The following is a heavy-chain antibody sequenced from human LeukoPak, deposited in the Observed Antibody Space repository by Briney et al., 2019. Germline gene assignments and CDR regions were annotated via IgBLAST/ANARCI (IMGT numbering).Heavy chain of an antibody. CDR2: ISYDGSNK. D-gene: IGHD1-26*01. J-gene: IGHJ4*02. CDR1: GFTFSSYA. Sequence: PGRSLRLSCAASGFTFSSYAMHWVRQAPGKGLEWVAVISYDGSNKYYADSVKGRFTISRDNSKNTLYLQMNSLRAEDTAVYYCARGDTLLTRWGQGTLVTVSS. V-gene: IGHV3-30-3*01. CDR3: ARGDTLLTR.